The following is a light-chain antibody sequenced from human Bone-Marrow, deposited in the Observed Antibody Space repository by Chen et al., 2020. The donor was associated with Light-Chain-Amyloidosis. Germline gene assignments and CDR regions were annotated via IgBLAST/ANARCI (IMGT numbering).Light chain of an antibody. V-gene: IGLV3-25*03. J-gene: IGLJ2*01. CDR1: DLPTKY. Sequence: SYELPQQHLVSVDPGQPSRNTCSGDDLPTKYAYWYQQKPGQAPVLVIHRDTERPSGISERFSGSSSGKTATLTISGVQAEDEADYHCQSADSSGTYEVIFGGGTKLTVL. CDR3: QSADSSGTYEVI. CDR2: RDT.